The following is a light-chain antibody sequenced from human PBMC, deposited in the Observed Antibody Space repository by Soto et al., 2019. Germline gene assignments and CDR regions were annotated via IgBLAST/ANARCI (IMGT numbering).Light chain of an antibody. CDR2: DVS. V-gene: IGLV2-14*01. CDR1: SSDVGGYNY. CDR3: SSYTSSSTLV. Sequence: QSALTQPDSVSGSPGQSITISCTGTSSDVGGYNYVSWYQQHPGKDPKLMIYDVSNRPSGVSNRFSGSKSGNTASLTISGLQAEDEADYYCSSYTSSSTLVFGGGTKLTVL. J-gene: IGLJ3*02.